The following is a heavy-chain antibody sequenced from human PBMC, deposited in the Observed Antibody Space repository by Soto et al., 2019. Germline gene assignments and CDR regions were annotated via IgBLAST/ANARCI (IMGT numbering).Heavy chain of an antibody. V-gene: IGHV3-53*04. CDR1: GFTVSSNY. Sequence: GGSLRLSCAASGFTVSSNYMSWVRQAPGKGLEWVSVIYSGGSTYYADSVQGRFTISRHNSKNTLYLQMNSLRAEDTAVYYCARDGGYSNYYCYGMDVWGQGTTVTVSS. D-gene: IGHD6-13*01. CDR2: IYSGGST. CDR3: ARDGGYSNYYCYGMDV. J-gene: IGHJ6*02.